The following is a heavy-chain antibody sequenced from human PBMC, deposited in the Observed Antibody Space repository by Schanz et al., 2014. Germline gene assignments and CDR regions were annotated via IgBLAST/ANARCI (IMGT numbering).Heavy chain of an antibody. V-gene: IGHV3-33*01. Sequence: QVQLVESGGGVVQPWRSLRLSCAASGFTFSAYGMHWVRQAPGKGLEWVAVIWYDGNNKYYADSVKGRFTISRDSARNSLYLQMSSLRAEDTAVYYCARGTPFLCDYWGQGTLVTVSS. J-gene: IGHJ4*02. CDR3: ARGTPFLCDY. CDR2: IWYDGNNK. D-gene: IGHD3-16*01. CDR1: GFTFSAYG.